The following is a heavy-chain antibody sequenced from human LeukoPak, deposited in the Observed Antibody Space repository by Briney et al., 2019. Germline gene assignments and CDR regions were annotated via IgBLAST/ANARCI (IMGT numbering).Heavy chain of an antibody. CDR3: ARDLKRGYSSGRYSWGTGSSNDY. CDR2: ISAYNGNT. J-gene: IGHJ4*02. D-gene: IGHD6-19*01. V-gene: IGHV1-18*01. CDR1: GYTFTSYA. Sequence: ASVKVSCKASGYTFTSYAISWVRQAPGQGLEWMGWISAYNGNTYYAQNLQGRVTMTTDTSTSTAYMEVRSLRSDDTAVYYCARDLKRGYSSGRYSWGTGSSNDYWGQGTLVTVSS.